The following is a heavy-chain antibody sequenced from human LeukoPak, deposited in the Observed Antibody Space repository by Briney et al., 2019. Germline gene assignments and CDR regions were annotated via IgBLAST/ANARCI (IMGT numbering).Heavy chain of an antibody. CDR2: ISGSGSIT. V-gene: IGHV3-21*01. CDR1: GFTFSSFG. CDR3: ARPTTYYYDSGGYYYKYFQH. Sequence: GGSLRLSCAASGFTFSSFGMSWVRQAPGKGLEWVSTISGSGSITYYADSMKGRFTISRDNAKNSLYLQMNSLRAEDTAVYYCARPTTYYYDSGGYYYKYFQHWGQGTLVTVSS. D-gene: IGHD3-22*01. J-gene: IGHJ1*01.